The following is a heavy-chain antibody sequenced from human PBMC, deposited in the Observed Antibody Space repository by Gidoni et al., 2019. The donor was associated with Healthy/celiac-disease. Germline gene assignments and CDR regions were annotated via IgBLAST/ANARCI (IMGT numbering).Heavy chain of an antibody. CDR3: ARVRRGYYDSSCLGWFDP. CDR2: IIPIFGTA. J-gene: IGHJ5*02. D-gene: IGHD3-22*01. V-gene: IGHV1-69*19. CDR1: GGSFSSYA. Sequence: QVQLVQSGAEVKKPGSSVKVSCKASGGSFSSYAISWVRQAPGQGLEWMGGIIPIFGTANYAQKFQGRVTITADESTSTAYIELSSLRSEDTAVYYCARVRRGYYDSSCLGWFDPWGQGTLVTVSS.